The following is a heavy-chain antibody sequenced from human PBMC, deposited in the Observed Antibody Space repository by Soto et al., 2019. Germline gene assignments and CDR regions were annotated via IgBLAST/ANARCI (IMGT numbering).Heavy chain of an antibody. CDR3: AGPPRGASPATL. Sequence: QMQLVQSGPEVKKPGTSVKVSCKASGFTFTSSAVQWVRQARGQRLEWIGWIVVGSGNTNYAQKFQERVTITRDMSTSPAYAQLSSLRSEDTAVDYCAGPPRGASPATLWGQGTLVTVSS. CDR1: GFTFTSSA. CDR2: IVVGSGNT. D-gene: IGHD3-10*01. V-gene: IGHV1-58*01. J-gene: IGHJ4*02.